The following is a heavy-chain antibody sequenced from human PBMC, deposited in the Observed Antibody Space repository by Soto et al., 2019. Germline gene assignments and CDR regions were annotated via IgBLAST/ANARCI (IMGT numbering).Heavy chain of an antibody. Sequence: SETLSLTCTVSGGSISSSSYYWGWIRQPPGKGLEWIGSIYHSGSTYYNPSLKSRVTISVDTSKNQFSLKLSSVTAADTAVYYCARASLLRYNQKPVNWFDPWGQGTLVTVSS. D-gene: IGHD3-9*01. V-gene: IGHV4-39*01. J-gene: IGHJ5*02. CDR3: ARASLLRYNQKPVNWFDP. CDR2: IYHSGST. CDR1: GGSISSSSYY.